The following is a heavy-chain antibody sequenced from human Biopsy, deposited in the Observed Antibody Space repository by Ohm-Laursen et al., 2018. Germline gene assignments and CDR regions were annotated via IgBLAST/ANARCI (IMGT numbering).Heavy chain of an antibody. CDR1: GFDFSDYS. V-gene: IGHV3-21*01. CDR3: ARDRYYGSESYYSHYNMDV. Sequence: GSLRLSCAASGFDFSDYSMSWVRQAPGKGLEWVSSVTTTSSYIYYADSVKGRFTISRDNAKNSLYLQMNSLRAEDTAVYYCARDRYYGSESYYSHYNMDVWGQGTTVSVSS. J-gene: IGHJ6*02. D-gene: IGHD3-10*01. CDR2: VTTTSSYI.